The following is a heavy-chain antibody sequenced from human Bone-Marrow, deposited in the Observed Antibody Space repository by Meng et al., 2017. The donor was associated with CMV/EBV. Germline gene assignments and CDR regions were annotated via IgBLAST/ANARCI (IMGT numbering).Heavy chain of an antibody. D-gene: IGHD1-26*01. V-gene: IGHV1-2*02. CDR1: GYTFTGYY. CDR2: INPNSGGT. CDR3: ARRIGGSFHYGMDV. Sequence: ASVKVSCKASGYTFTGYYMHWVRQAPGQGLEWMGWINPNSGGTNYAQKFQGRVTMTRDTSISTAYMELSRLRSEDTAVYYCARRIGGSFHYGMDVWGQGTTVTVSS. J-gene: IGHJ6*02.